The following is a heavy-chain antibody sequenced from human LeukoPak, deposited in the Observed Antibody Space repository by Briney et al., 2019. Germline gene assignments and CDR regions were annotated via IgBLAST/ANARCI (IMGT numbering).Heavy chain of an antibody. CDR1: GYTFTSYY. J-gene: IGHJ6*03. D-gene: IGHD3-10*01. CDR3: ARDGVDSAVEYYYYYYYMDV. V-gene: IGHV1-46*01. Sequence: ASVKVSCKASGYTFTSYYMHWVRQAPGQGLEWMGIINPSGGSTSYAQKFQGRVTMTRDTSISTAYMELSRLRSDDTAVYYCARDGVDSAVEYYYYYYYMDVWGKGTTVTVSS. CDR2: INPSGGST.